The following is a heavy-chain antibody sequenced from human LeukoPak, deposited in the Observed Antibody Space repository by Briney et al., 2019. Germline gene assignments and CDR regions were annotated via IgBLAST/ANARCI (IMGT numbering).Heavy chain of an antibody. J-gene: IGHJ5*02. CDR2: INHSGST. CDR1: GGSFSGYY. D-gene: IGHD3-3*01. Sequence: TSETLSLTCAVYGGSFSGYYWSWIRQPPGKGLEWIGEINHSGSTNYNPSLKSRVTISVDTSKNQFSLKLSSVTAADTAVYYCAGQGDFWSGYYPNWFDPWGQGTLVTVSS. CDR3: AGQGDFWSGYYPNWFDP. V-gene: IGHV4-34*01.